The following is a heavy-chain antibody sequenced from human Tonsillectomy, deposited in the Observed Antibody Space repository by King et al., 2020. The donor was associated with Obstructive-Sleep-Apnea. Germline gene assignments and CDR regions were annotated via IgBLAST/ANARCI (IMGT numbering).Heavy chain of an antibody. CDR2: IGTAGDT. J-gene: IGHJ3*02. CDR1: GFTFSSYD. CDR3: ERAGYRGYADAFDI. V-gene: IGHV3-13*01. Sequence: VQLVESGGGLVQPGGSLRLSCAASGFTFSSYDMHWVRQATGKGLEWVSAIGTAGDTYYPGSVKGRFTITRENAKNSLYLQMNSLRAGDTAVYYCERAGYRGYADAFDIWGQGTMVTVSS. D-gene: IGHD5-12*01.